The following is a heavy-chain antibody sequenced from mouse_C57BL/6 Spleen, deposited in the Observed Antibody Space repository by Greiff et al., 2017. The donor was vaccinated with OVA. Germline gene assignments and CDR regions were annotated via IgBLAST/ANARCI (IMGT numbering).Heavy chain of an antibody. Sequence: VKLQQSGPELVKPGASVKISCKASGYAFSSSWMNWVKQRPGKGLEWIGRIYPGDGDTNYNGKFKGKATLTADKSSSTAYMQLSSLTSEDSAVYCCARDTTASADYWGKGTTLTVSS. D-gene: IGHD1-2*01. J-gene: IGHJ2*01. V-gene: IGHV1-82*01. CDR3: ARDTTASADY. CDR1: GYAFSSSW. CDR2: IYPGDGDT.